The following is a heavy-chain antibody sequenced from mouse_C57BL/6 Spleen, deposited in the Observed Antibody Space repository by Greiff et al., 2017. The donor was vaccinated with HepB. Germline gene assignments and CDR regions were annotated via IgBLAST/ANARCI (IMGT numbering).Heavy chain of an antibody. V-gene: IGHV5-9-1*02. J-gene: IGHJ4*01. CDR3: TREAVHYYGSSYEAMDY. Sequence: EVKLMESGEGLVKPGGSLKLSCAASGFTFSSYAMSWVRQTPEKRLEWVAYISSGGDYIYYADTVKGRFTISRDNARNTLYLQMSSLKSEDTAMYYCTREAVHYYGSSYEAMDYWGQGTSVTVSS. CDR1: GFTFSSYA. D-gene: IGHD1-1*01. CDR2: ISSGGDYI.